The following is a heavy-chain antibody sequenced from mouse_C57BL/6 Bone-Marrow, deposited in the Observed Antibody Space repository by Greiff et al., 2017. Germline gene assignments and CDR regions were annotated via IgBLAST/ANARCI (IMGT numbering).Heavy chain of an antibody. CDR2: IYPRDGST. D-gene: IGHD2-4*01. V-gene: IGHV1-85*01. J-gene: IGHJ4*01. CDR3: ARDFYYDYDDYAMDY. Sequence: QVQLKQSGPELVKPGASVKLSCKASGYTFTSYDINWVKQRPGQGLEWIGWIYPRDGSTKYNEKFKGKATLTVDTASSTAYMELHSLTSEDSAVYFCARDFYYDYDDYAMDYWGQGTSVTVSS. CDR1: GYTFTSYD.